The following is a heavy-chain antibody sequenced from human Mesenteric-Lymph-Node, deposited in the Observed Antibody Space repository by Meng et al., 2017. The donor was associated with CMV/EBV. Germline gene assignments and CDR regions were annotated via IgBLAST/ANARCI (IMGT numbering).Heavy chain of an antibody. CDR1: GFTFSSYG. D-gene: IGHD5-12*01. J-gene: IGHJ4*02. V-gene: IGHV3-33*06. CDR2: IYYDGSNK. Sequence: GESLKISCAASGFTFSSYGLHWVRQAPGKGLEWVAVIYYDGSNKYYADSVRGRFTISRDNSKNTLYLQMNGLRAGDTAVYYCAKDNGSGFGYFDHWGQGTLVTVSS. CDR3: AKDNGSGFGYFDH.